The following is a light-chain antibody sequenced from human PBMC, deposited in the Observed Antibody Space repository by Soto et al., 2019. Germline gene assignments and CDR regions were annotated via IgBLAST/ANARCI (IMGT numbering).Light chain of an antibody. Sequence: QSVLTQPASVSGSPGQSITISCTGTSSDVGNYNLVSWYQQHPGKAPKLMIYEDSKRPPGVSNRFSGSKSSNTASLTISGLQAEDEADYYCCSYAGTSTLFGGGTKLTVL. CDR2: EDS. V-gene: IGLV2-23*01. CDR3: CSYAGTSTL. J-gene: IGLJ3*02. CDR1: SSDVGNYNL.